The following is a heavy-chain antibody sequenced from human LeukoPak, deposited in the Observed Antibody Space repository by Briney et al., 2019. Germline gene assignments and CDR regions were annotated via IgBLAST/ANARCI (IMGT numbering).Heavy chain of an antibody. CDR1: GFTVSNIY. CDR2: IHSGGIT. Sequence: GGSLRLFCAASGFTVSNIYMSWVRQAPGTGLEWVSIIHSGGITHYADSVKGRFTISRDNSKNTLYLQMSSLRAEDTAVYFCVRGYSFGPYGMDVWGQGTAVTVSS. CDR3: VRGYSFGPYGMDV. V-gene: IGHV3-53*05. J-gene: IGHJ6*02. D-gene: IGHD2-15*01.